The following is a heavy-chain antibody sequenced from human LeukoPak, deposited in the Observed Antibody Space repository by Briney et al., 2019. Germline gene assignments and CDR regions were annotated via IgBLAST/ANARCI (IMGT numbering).Heavy chain of an antibody. CDR2: IWYDGSNK. J-gene: IGHJ4*02. CDR3: AKDILPPGLSVAAPRYYFDY. D-gene: IGHD6-19*01. V-gene: IGHV3-33*06. Sequence: GGSLRLSCAASGFTVISYEMNWVRQAPGKGLEWVAVIWYDGSNKYYADSVKGRFTISRDNSKSTLYLQMNSLRAEDTAIYYCAKDILPPGLSVAAPRYYFDYWGQGTLVTVSS. CDR1: GFTVISYE.